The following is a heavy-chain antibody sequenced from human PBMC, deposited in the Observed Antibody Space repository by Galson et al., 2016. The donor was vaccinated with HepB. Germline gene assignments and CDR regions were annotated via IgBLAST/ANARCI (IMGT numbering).Heavy chain of an antibody. D-gene: IGHD2-21*02. CDR1: GYTFTSYA. CDR3: ARARTQFVVTTALDS. Sequence: SVKVSCKASGYTFTSYAFQWVRQAPGPRLEWMGWINIANGNTRSSQKFQGRVTFNRHTSANTAYMELTSLRSYDTAVYYCARARTQFVVTTALDSWGQATLVTCSS. V-gene: IGHV1-3*04. CDR2: INIANGNT. J-gene: IGHJ4*02.